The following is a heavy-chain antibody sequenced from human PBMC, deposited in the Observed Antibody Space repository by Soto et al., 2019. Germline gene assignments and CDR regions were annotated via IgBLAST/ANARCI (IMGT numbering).Heavy chain of an antibody. CDR2: ISGRGDKT. Sequence: EEQLVESGGGLVQPGGSLGLSCVASGFTFSNYAMHWVRQAPGKGLEYVSAISGRGDKTFYADSVKGRFTISRDNSRNSLYLKMGSLRAEDMAVDYCARVFYENGVRYYDCWGLGTVVTVSS. J-gene: IGHJ4*02. V-gene: IGHV3-64*07. CDR3: ARVFYENGVRYYDC. D-gene: IGHD2-8*01. CDR1: GFTFSNYA.